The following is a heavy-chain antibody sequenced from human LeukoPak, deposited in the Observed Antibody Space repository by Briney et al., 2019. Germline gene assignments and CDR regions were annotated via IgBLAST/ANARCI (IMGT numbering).Heavy chain of an antibody. D-gene: IGHD3-22*01. CDR3: ARADVTSVITAMDAFDI. CDR1: GVSISSYY. J-gene: IGHJ3*02. V-gene: IGHV4-59*08. CDR2: IYYSGST. Sequence: PSETLSLTCSVSGVSISSYYWSWIRQPPGKGLEWIGYIYYSGSTNYNPSLKSRVTISVDTSKNQFSLKLSSVTAADTAVYYCARADVTSVITAMDAFDIWGQGTMVTVSS.